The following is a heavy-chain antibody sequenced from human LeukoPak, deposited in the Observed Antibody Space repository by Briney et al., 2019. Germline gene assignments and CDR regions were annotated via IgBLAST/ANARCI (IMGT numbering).Heavy chain of an antibody. Sequence: GGSLRLSCAASGFTFSSYAMSWVRQAPGKGLEWVSAMSGSGGSTYYADSVKGRFTISRDNSKNTLYLQMNSLRAEDKAVYYCAKGWEPRDYYYYYYMDVWGKGTTVTVSS. CDR2: MSGSGGST. J-gene: IGHJ6*03. CDR3: AKGWEPRDYYYYYYMDV. CDR1: GFTFSSYA. V-gene: IGHV3-23*01. D-gene: IGHD1-14*01.